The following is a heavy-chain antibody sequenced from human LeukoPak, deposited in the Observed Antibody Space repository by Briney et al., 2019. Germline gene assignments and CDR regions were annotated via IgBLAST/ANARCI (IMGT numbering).Heavy chain of an antibody. CDR2: IRGDGGDT. Sequence: GGSLRLSCAASRFSFSNSWMHWVRQTPGKRLEWVSSIRGDGGDTTYADSVKDRFTISRDNAKSTLYLQMNSLRADDTAVYYCAAEHDGFDIWGQGTMVTVSS. CDR3: AAEHDGFDI. V-gene: IGHV3-74*01. J-gene: IGHJ3*02. CDR1: RFSFSNSW.